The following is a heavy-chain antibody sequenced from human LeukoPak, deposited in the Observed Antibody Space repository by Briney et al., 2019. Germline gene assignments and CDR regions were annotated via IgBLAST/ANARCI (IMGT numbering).Heavy chain of an antibody. CDR1: GISFNDYS. J-gene: IGHJ4*02. Sequence: PGGSLSLSCAASGISFNDYSMNWVRQAPGKGLAWVAVISHDGNKIYYADSVKGRFTVSRDNSEKTLYLQMNTPRAEDTAVYYCARIGFGYSFGQGFDYWGQGTLVSVSS. CDR3: ARIGFGYSFGQGFDY. CDR2: ISHDGNKI. D-gene: IGHD5-18*01. V-gene: IGHV3-30-3*01.